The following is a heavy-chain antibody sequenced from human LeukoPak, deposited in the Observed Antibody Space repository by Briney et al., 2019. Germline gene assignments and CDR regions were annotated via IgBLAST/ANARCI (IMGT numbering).Heavy chain of an antibody. CDR3: TRVDADTAMVQSSYYYFDY. CDR2: ISSSSSYI. CDR1: GFTCSSYS. Sequence: GGSLRLSCAASGFTCSSYSMNWVRQAPGKGLEWVSSISSSSSYIYYADSVKGRFTISRDNAKNSLYLQMNSLRAEDTAVYYCTRVDADTAMVQSSYYYFDYWGQGTLVTVSS. D-gene: IGHD5-18*01. V-gene: IGHV3-21*01. J-gene: IGHJ4*02.